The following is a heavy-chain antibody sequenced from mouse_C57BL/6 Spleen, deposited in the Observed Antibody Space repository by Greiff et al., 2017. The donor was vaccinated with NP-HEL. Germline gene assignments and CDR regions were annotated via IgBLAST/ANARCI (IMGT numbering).Heavy chain of an antibody. CDR3: AIVYDGFFAY. CDR2: ISNGGGST. V-gene: IGHV5-12*01. J-gene: IGHJ3*01. CDR1: GFTFSDYY. Sequence: DVKLVESGGGLVQPGGSLKLSCAASGFTFSDYYMYWVRQTPEKRLEWVAYISNGGGSTYYPDTVKGRFTISRDNAKNTLYLQMSRLKSEDTAMYYCAIVYDGFFAYWGQGTLVTVSA. D-gene: IGHD2-3*01.